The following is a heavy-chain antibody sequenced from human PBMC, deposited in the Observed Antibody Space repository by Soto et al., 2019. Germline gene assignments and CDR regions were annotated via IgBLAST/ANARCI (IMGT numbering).Heavy chain of an antibody. CDR2: IWYDGSNK. Sequence: GGSLRLSCAASGFTFSSYGMHWVRQAPGKGLEWVAVIWYDGSNKYYADSVKGRFTISRDNSKNTLYLQMNSLRAEDTAVYYCARGGSDCSSTSCPDYWGQGTLVTVSS. D-gene: IGHD2-2*01. CDR1: GFTFSSYG. V-gene: IGHV3-33*01. J-gene: IGHJ4*02. CDR3: ARGGSDCSSTSCPDY.